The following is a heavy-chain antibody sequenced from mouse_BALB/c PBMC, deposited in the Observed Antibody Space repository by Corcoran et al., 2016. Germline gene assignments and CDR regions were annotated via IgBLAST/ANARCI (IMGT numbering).Heavy chain of an antibody. CDR3: ARHGYYAMDY. V-gene: IGHV4-1*02. J-gene: IGHJ4*01. CDR1: GFDFSRYW. CDR2: INPDSSTI. Sequence: EVKLLESGGGLVQPGGSLKLSCAASGFDFSRYWMSWVRQAPGKGLEWIGEINPDSSTINYTPSLKDKFIISRDNAKNTLYLQMSKVSSEDTALYYCARHGYYAMDYWGQGTSVTVSS.